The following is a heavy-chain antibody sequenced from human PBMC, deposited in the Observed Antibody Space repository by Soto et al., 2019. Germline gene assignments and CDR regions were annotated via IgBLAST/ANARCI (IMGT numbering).Heavy chain of an antibody. V-gene: IGHV3-23*01. D-gene: IGHD3-10*01. Sequence: GGSLRLSCAASGFTFSSYAMTWVRQAPGKGLERVSGISGGGGSTYYADSVKGRFTISRDNSKNTLYLQINSLRAEDTAVYYCAKAAEAYVSGTYYYYMDVWGKGTSVTVSS. CDR3: AKAAEAYVSGTYYYYMDV. CDR1: GFTFSSYA. CDR2: ISGGGGST. J-gene: IGHJ6*03.